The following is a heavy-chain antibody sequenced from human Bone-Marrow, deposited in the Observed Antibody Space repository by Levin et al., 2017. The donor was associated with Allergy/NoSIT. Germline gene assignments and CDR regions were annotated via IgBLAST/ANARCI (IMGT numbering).Heavy chain of an antibody. J-gene: IGHJ4*02. Sequence: LSLTCAASGFTFSSYAMHWVRQAPGKGLEWVAVISYDGSNKYYADSVKGRFTISRDNSKNTLYLQMNSLRAEDTAVYYCARDYSWYGSGSFPYFDYWGQGTLVTVSS. V-gene: IGHV3-30-3*01. CDR3: ARDYSWYGSGSFPYFDY. CDR1: GFTFSSYA. D-gene: IGHD3-10*01. CDR2: ISYDGSNK.